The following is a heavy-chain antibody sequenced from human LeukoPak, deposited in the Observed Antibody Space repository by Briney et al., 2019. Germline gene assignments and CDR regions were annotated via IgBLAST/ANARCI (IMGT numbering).Heavy chain of an antibody. J-gene: IGHJ4*02. CDR3: AREGYTSDWFFHDY. CDR2: IYHSGTT. CDR1: GASISRSDW. Sequence: SGTLSLTCAVSGASISRSDWWSWVRQPPGKGLEWIGEIYHSGTTNYNPSLNSRVTISVDKSKNQFSLRLSCVTAADTAVYYCAREGYTSDWFFHDYWGQGTLVTVSS. D-gene: IGHD6-19*01. V-gene: IGHV4-4*02.